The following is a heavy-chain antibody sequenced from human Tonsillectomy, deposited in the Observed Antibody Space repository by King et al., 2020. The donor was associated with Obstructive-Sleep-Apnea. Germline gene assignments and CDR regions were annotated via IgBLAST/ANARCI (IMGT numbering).Heavy chain of an antibody. Sequence: QVQLVESGGGLVKPGGSLRLSCAASGFIFSDYYMSWSRQAPGKGLEWGSYISSSVSTIYNAESVKGRFTISRDNAKNSLYLQMNSLRAEDTAVYYCAREDPYSSRPFDYWGQGTLVTVSS. V-gene: IGHV3-11*01. CDR2: ISSSVSTI. CDR3: AREDPYSSRPFDY. J-gene: IGHJ4*02. CDR1: GFIFSDYY. D-gene: IGHD6-13*01.